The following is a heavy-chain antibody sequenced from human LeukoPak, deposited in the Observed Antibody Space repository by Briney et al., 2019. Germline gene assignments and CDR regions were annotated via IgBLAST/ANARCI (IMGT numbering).Heavy chain of an antibody. D-gene: IGHD1-26*01. V-gene: IGHV3-7*01. CDR2: IKPDGSEK. CDR3: ARDTSTIVGPRFDY. Sequence: PGGSLRLSCAASGFTFSSYWMSWVRQAPGKGLEWVAIIKPDGSEKNYVDSVKGRFTISRDNAKNSLYLEVNSLRAEDTAVYYCARDTSTIVGPRFDYWGQGTLVTVSS. J-gene: IGHJ4*02. CDR1: GFTFSSYW.